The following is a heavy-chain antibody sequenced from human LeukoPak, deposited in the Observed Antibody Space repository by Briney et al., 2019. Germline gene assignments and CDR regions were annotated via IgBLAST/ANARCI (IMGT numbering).Heavy chain of an antibody. V-gene: IGHV1-18*01. Sequence: ASVKVSCKASGYTFTSYGISWVRQAPGQGLEWMGWISAYNGNTNYAQKIQGRVTMTTDTSTSTAYMELRSLGSDDTAVYYCARDSGSYDWFDPWGQGTLVTVSS. J-gene: IGHJ5*02. CDR1: GYTFTSYG. CDR2: ISAYNGNT. CDR3: ARDSGSYDWFDP. D-gene: IGHD1-26*01.